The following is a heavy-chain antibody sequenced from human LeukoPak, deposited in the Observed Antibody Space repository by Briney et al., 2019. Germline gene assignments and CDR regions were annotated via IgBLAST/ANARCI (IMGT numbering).Heavy chain of an antibody. J-gene: IGHJ6*03. D-gene: IGHD3-10*01. CDR1: GGSISSSSYY. CDR3: ARHFPNYYGSGSYLTPYMDV. V-gene: IGHV4-39*01. Sequence: KPSETLSLTCTVSGGSISSSSYYWGWIRQPPGKGLEWIGSIYYSGSTYYNPSLKSRVTISVDTSKNQFSLKLSSVTAADTAVYYCARHFPNYYGSGSYLTPYMDVWGKGTTVTISS. CDR2: IYYSGST.